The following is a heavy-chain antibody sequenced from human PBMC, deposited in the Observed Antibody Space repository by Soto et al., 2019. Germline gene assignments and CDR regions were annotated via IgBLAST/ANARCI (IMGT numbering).Heavy chain of an antibody. D-gene: IGHD6-13*01. V-gene: IGHV3-33*01. CDR2: IWYDGSNK. CDR1: GFTFSSYG. J-gene: IGHJ5*02. CDR3: ARDAVGIAAAGPFSGWFDP. Sequence: QVQLVESGGGVVQPGRSLRLSCAASGFTFSSYGMHWVRQAPGKGLEWVAVIWYDGSNKYYADSVKGRFTISRDNSKNTRYLQMNSLRAEDRPVYYWARDAVGIAAAGPFSGWFDPWGQGTLVTVSS.